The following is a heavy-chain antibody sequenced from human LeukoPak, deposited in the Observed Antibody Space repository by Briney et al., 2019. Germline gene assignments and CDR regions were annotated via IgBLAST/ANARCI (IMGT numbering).Heavy chain of an antibody. V-gene: IGHV1-3*01. J-gene: IGHJ4*02. CDR2: FKAGNGDT. CDR1: GYIFTKYL. D-gene: IGHD2-21*01. CDR3: ARDDCGDTCYPGGY. Sequence: GASVTVSSKASGYIFTKYLVNGVRQAPGQRPEWMGWFKAGNGDTKYSQNFQDRLTITRDTSASTVYMELSSLTSEDTALYYCARDDCGDTCYPGGYWGQGTLVTVSS.